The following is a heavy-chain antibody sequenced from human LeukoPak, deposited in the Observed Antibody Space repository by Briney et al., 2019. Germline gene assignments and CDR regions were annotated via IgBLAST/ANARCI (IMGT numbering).Heavy chain of an antibody. Sequence: GGSLRLSCAASGFTFSSYAMSWVRQAPGKGLEWVSAISGSGGSTYYADSVKGRFTISRDNSKNTLYLQMNSLRAEDTAVYYCASVDPPYYYDSSAQYGMDVWGQGTTVTVSS. V-gene: IGHV3-23*01. CDR2: ISGSGGST. J-gene: IGHJ6*02. CDR1: GFTFSSYA. D-gene: IGHD3-22*01. CDR3: ASVDPPYYYDSSAQYGMDV.